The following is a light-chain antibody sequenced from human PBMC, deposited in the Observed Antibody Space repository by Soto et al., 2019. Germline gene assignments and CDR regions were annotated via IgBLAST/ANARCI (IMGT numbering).Light chain of an antibody. V-gene: IGKV1-33*01. Sequence: DIQMTQSPSSLSASVGDRVTLTCQASQDISNYLKWYQQKSGKAPKLLIYDASNLETGVPSRFSGSGSGTDFTFTISSLQPEDVATYDCQQYDGLPLTFGQGTRLEI. CDR1: QDISNY. J-gene: IGKJ5*01. CDR3: QQYDGLPLT. CDR2: DAS.